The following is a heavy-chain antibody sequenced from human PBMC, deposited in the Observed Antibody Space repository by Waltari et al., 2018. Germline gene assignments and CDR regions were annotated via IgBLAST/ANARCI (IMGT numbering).Heavy chain of an antibody. J-gene: IGHJ2*01. Sequence: VQLLQSGPGLVKPSETLSLTCTVSDGPISIFYWTWIRQPPGKGPEWIGCISTSGGTKYNPSLQSRVSFSVDTSRNQFSLRLTSVTAADTALYYCARDTGGWYYDLWGRGSLVTVSA. CDR1: DGPISIFY. D-gene: IGHD3-10*01. V-gene: IGHV4-59*01. CDR3: ARDTGGWYYDL. CDR2: ISTSGGT.